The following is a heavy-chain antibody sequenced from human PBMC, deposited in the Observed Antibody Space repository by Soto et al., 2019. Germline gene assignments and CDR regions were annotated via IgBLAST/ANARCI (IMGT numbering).Heavy chain of an antibody. CDR2: IYYSGST. Sequence: QVQLQESGPGLVKPSQTLSLTCTVSGGSISSGDFFWTWIRQPPGKGLEWIGYIYYSGSTYYNPSLKRRVTISVDTSKSQFSLKLSSVTAADTTVYYCAREWIQLHFGMDVWGQGTTVTVSS. J-gene: IGHJ6*02. V-gene: IGHV4-30-4*01. CDR1: GGSISSGDFF. CDR3: AREWIQLHFGMDV. D-gene: IGHD5-18*01.